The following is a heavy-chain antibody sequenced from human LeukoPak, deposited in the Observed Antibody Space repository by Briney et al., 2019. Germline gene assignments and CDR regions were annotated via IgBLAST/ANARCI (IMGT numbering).Heavy chain of an antibody. CDR3: ARHFRFTIKTHYYIDV. D-gene: IGHD3-3*01. CDR2: IYHSGST. Sequence: SETLSLTCIVSGYSISSVYYWGWIRQPPGKGLEWIGSIYHSGSTNYNPSLKSRVTISVDTSKNQFSLKLNSVTAADTAVYYCARHFRFTIKTHYYIDVWGKGTTVTVSS. CDR1: GYSISSVYY. J-gene: IGHJ6*03. V-gene: IGHV4-38-2*02.